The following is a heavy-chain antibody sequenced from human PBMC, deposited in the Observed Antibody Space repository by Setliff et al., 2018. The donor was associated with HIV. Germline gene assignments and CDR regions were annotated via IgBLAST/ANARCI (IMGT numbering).Heavy chain of an antibody. CDR1: RDSIRNGAYY. CDR3: ARGGTVSADFDS. Sequence: SETLSLTCTVSRDSIRNGAYYWGWIRQPPGKGLEWIGSIYYSGSAYYNPSFKSRVTLSVDTSENQFSLRLSSVTAADTAVYFCARGGTVSADFDSWGQETLVTVSS. CDR2: IYYSGSA. J-gene: IGHJ4*02. D-gene: IGHD6-19*01. V-gene: IGHV4-39*07.